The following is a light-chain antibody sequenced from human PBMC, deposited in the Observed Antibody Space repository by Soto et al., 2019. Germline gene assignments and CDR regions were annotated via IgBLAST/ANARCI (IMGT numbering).Light chain of an antibody. Sequence: DIQMTQSPSTLSASVGDRVTITCRASQSVNSWLAWYQQKPGKAPKLLIYKASTLESGVPSRFSGSGSGTEFTLTISGLQPDDFATYYCQQYSSYWTFAQGTKVDIK. J-gene: IGKJ1*01. CDR3: QQYSSYWT. CDR2: KAS. CDR1: QSVNSW. V-gene: IGKV1-5*03.